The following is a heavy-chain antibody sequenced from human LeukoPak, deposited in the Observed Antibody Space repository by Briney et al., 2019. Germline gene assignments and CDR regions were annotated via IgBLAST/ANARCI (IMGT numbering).Heavy chain of an antibody. J-gene: IGHJ4*02. D-gene: IGHD3-22*01. Sequence: GGSLRLSCAASGFTFSDYYMSWIRQAPGKGLEWVSYISSSGSTIYYADSVKGRFTISRDNSKDSLYLQMNSLRAEDTAFYYCAKGGAYDSTGYLDYWGQGTLVTVSS. CDR3: AKGGAYDSTGYLDY. CDR1: GFTFSDYY. V-gene: IGHV3-11*01. CDR2: ISSSGSTI.